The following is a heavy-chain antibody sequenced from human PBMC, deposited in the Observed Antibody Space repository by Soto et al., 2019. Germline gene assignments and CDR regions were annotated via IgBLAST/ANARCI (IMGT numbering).Heavy chain of an antibody. CDR2: IYPGDSDT. CDR1: GGSFTSYW. V-gene: IGHV5-51*01. CDR3: ARRYYCSGGSCYGAFDI. D-gene: IGHD2-15*01. J-gene: IGHJ3*02. Sequence: LGESRRISCKGSGGSFTSYWIGWVRQMPGKGLEWMGIIYPGDSDTRYSPSFQGQVTISADKSISTAYLQWSSLKASDTAMYYCARRYYCSGGSCYGAFDIWGQGTMVTVSS.